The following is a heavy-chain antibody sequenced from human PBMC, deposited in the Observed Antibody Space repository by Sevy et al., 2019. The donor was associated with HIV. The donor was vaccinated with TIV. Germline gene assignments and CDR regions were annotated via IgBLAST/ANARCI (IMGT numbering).Heavy chain of an antibody. CDR1: GFSFSSYG. V-gene: IGHV3-23*01. CDR2: ISGSGGST. Sequence: GGSLRLSCAASGFSFSSYGMSWVRQTPGQGLEWVSAISGSGGSTYYAVSVKARFTISRDNSKNTLYLQVISLRAEDTAVYYCAKGGFTMVRGVFDFWGQRTLVTVSS. CDR3: AKGGFTMVRGVFDF. D-gene: IGHD3-10*01. J-gene: IGHJ4*02.